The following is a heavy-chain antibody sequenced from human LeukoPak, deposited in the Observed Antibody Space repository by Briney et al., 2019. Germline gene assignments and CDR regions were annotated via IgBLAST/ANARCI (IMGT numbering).Heavy chain of an antibody. CDR3: AVNLGSSSSYYYYGMDV. Sequence: GASVKVSCKASGYTFTGYYMHWVRQAPGQGLEWMGWINPNSGGTNYAQKFQGRVTMTRDTSISTAYMELSRLRSDDTAVYYCAVNLGSSSSYYYYGMDVWGQGTTVTVSS. J-gene: IGHJ6*02. CDR2: INPNSGGT. CDR1: GYTFTGYY. D-gene: IGHD6-6*01. V-gene: IGHV1-2*02.